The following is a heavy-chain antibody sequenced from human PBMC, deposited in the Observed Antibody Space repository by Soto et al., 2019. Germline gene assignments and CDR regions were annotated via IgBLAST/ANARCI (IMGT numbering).Heavy chain of an antibody. D-gene: IGHD3-3*01. CDR3: ARDSGITTSH. J-gene: IGHJ4*02. CDR2: ISSSSSYI. Sequence: PGGSLSLSCAASGFTFSSYSMNWVRQAPGKGLEWVSSISSSSSYIYYADSVKGRFTISRDNAKNSLYLQMNSQGAEDTAVYYCARDSGITTSHWGQGTLVTVSS. V-gene: IGHV3-21*01. CDR1: GFTFSSYS.